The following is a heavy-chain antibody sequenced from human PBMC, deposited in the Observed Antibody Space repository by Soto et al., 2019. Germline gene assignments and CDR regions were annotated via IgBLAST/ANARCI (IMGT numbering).Heavy chain of an antibody. Sequence: EVQLVESGGGLVQPGGSLRLSCAASGFSLYNYAMDWVRQAPGQGLEWVSYISLSSANIHYADSVRGRFTVSRDNAKNSLYRHMNSLRAEDTAVYYCVRDPSRRTEWARYVDLWGRGTLVTVSS. CDR1: GFSLYNYA. CDR3: VRDPSRRTEWARYVDL. J-gene: IGHJ2*01. CDR2: ISLSSANI. D-gene: IGHD1-26*01. V-gene: IGHV3-48*01.